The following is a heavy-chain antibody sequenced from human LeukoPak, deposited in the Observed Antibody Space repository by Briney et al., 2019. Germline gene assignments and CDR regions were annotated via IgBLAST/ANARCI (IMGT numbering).Heavy chain of an antibody. CDR2: IYPGDSDI. Sequence: GESLKISCKASGYNFNTSWIGWVRQMPGKGLKWMAIIYPGDSDIKYSPSFEGQVTVSADRSITTAYLQWNSLKASDTAMYYCARLYRVGHATLDYWGQGTLVTVSS. CDR3: ARLYRVGHATLDY. J-gene: IGHJ4*02. CDR1: GYNFNTSW. V-gene: IGHV5-51*01. D-gene: IGHD1-1*01.